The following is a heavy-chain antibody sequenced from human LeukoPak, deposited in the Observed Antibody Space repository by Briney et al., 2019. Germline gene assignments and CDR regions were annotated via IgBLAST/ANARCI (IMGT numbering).Heavy chain of an antibody. D-gene: IGHD6-19*01. CDR3: ATGSSLDGSSGWPTHYY. Sequence: ASVKVSCKASGYTFTGCYMHWVRQAPGQGLEWMGWINPDSGGTHYAQKFQDRATMTRDTSISTAYMELSSLRSDDTALYYCATGSSLDGSSGWPTHYYWGQGALVTVSS. CDR1: GYTFTGCY. CDR2: INPDSGGT. J-gene: IGHJ4*02. V-gene: IGHV1-2*02.